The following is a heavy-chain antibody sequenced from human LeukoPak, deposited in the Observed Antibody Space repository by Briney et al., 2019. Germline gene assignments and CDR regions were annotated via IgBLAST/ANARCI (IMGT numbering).Heavy chain of an antibody. CDR2: INHSGST. CDR3: ARTDSSGYYYDRAHDAFDI. CDR1: GGSFSGYY. V-gene: IGHV4-34*01. Sequence: SETLSLTCAVYGGSFSGYYWSWIRQPPGKGLEWIGEINHSGSTNYNPSLKSRVTISVDTSKNQFSLKLSSVTAADTAVYYCARTDSSGYYYDRAHDAFDIWGQGTMVTVSS. D-gene: IGHD3-22*01. J-gene: IGHJ3*02.